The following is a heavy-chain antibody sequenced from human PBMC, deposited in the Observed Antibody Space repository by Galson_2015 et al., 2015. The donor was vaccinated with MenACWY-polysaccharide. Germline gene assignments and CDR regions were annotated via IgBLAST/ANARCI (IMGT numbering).Heavy chain of an antibody. CDR2: ISGSGGST. D-gene: IGHD6-13*01. Sequence: SLRLSCAASGFTFSSHAMSWVRQAPGKGLEWVSAISGSGGSTYYADSVKGRFTISRDNSKNTLYLQMNSLRAEDTAVYYCAKDIFDRDSSSWYRPLGAFDIWGQGTMVAVSS. CDR3: AKDIFDRDSSSWYRPLGAFDI. CDR1: GFTFSSHA. V-gene: IGHV3-23*01. J-gene: IGHJ3*02.